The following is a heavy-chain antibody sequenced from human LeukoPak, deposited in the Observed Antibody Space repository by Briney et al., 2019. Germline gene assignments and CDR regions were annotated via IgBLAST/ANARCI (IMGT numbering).Heavy chain of an antibody. CDR2: TFYRSKWYN. V-gene: IGHV6-1*01. CDR1: GDSVSSNSAA. Sequence: SQTLSLTCAISGDSVSSNSAAWNWIRQSPSRGLEWLGRTFYRSKWYNDYAVSVKSRITINPDTSKNRFSLQLNSVTPEDTAVYYCARGSMIVVVPPRGYYYGMDVWGQGTTVTVSS. J-gene: IGHJ6*02. D-gene: IGHD3-22*01. CDR3: ARGSMIVVVPPRGYYYGMDV.